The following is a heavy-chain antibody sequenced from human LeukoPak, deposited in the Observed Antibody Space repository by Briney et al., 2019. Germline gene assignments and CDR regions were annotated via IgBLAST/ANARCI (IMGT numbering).Heavy chain of an antibody. Sequence: ASVKVSCKASGYTFPSYFMHWVRQAPGRGLEWMGITNPTGGSTTYAQKFQGRVTMTRDTSTSTVYMELSSLRSDDTAVYYCARTAPRRFDYWGQGTLVPVSS. CDR1: GYTFPSYF. V-gene: IGHV1-46*01. CDR2: TNPTGGST. D-gene: IGHD6-6*01. CDR3: ARTAPRRFDY. J-gene: IGHJ4*02.